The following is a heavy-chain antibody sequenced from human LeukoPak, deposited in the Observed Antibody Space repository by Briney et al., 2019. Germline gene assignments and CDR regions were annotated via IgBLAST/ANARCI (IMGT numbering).Heavy chain of an antibody. V-gene: IGHV4-39*01. CDR2: IYYSGST. J-gene: IGHJ4*02. D-gene: IGHD6-19*01. CDR1: GGSISRSSYY. Sequence: PSETLSLTCTVSGGSISRSSYYWGWIRQPPGKGLEWIGNIYYSGSTYYNPSLKSRVTISVDTSKNQFSLKLSSMTAADTAVYYCARHVEYSSGWPDYWGQGTLVTVSS. CDR3: ARHVEYSSGWPDY.